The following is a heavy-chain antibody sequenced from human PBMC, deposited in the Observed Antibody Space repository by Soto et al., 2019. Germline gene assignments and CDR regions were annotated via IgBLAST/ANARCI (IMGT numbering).Heavy chain of an antibody. CDR2: IIPIFGTA. CDR1: AGTFSSYA. Sequence: SVKVSCKASAGTFSSYAISWVRQAPGQGLEWMGGIIPIFGTANYAQKFQGRVTITADKSTSTAYMELSSLRSEDTAVYYCARGGGYLYYYYGMDVWGQGTTVTVSS. CDR3: ARGGGYLYYYYGMDV. V-gene: IGHV1-69*06. D-gene: IGHD5-12*01. J-gene: IGHJ6*02.